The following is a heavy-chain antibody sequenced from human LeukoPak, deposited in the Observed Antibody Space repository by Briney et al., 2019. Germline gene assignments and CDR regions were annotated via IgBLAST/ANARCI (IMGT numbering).Heavy chain of an antibody. CDR3: ARDRPYCSSTSCYDWFDP. J-gene: IGHJ5*02. D-gene: IGHD2-2*01. CDR1: GYTFTSYA. V-gene: IGHV7-4-1*01. Sequence: ASVKVSCKASGYTFTSYAMTWVRQAPGQGLEWMGWINTNTGNPTYAQGFTGRFVFSLDTSVSTAYLQICSLKAEDTAVHYCARDRPYCSSTSCYDWFDPWGQGTLVTVSS. CDR2: INTNTGNP.